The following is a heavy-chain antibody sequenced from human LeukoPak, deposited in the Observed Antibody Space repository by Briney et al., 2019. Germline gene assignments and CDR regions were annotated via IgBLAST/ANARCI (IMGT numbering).Heavy chain of an antibody. CDR3: ALLMMYAIDFDS. D-gene: IGHD2-8*01. J-gene: IGHJ4*02. Sequence: PGGSLRLSCAASGLTFSNAWMSWVRQAPGKGLEWVGRIKSKTDGGTTDYAAPVKGRFTISRDDSKNTLYLQMNSLRAEDTAVYYCALLMMYAIDFDSWGQGTLVTVSS. CDR1: GLTFSNAW. V-gene: IGHV3-15*01. CDR2: IKSKTDGGTT.